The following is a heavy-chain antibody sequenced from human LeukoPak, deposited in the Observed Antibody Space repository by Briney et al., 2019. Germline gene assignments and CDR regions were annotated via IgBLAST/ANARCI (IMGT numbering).Heavy chain of an antibody. CDR3: ARGGTAAETSAFDH. J-gene: IGHJ4*01. V-gene: IGHV1-8*01. Sequence: ASVKVSCKASGYTFASHDIIWVRRATGQGLEYMGWLHTDNDDAGYAEKFQGRVNLTKDTSTGTAYMELSSLTFDDTAVYYCARGGTAAETSAFDHWGRGTQVTVSA. D-gene: IGHD6-13*01. CDR2: LHTDNDDA. CDR1: GYTFASHD.